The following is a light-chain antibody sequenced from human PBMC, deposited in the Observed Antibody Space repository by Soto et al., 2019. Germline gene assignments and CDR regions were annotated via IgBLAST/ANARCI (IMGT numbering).Light chain of an antibody. J-gene: IGKJ4*01. CDR2: GAS. CDR1: QSVNSNY. CDR3: QQYGSSPLS. V-gene: IGKV3-20*01. Sequence: EIALTQSPGTLSLSPGERATLSCRASQSVNSNYLGWYQQKYGQAPRLLIFGASNRATGIPDRFSGSGSGTDFTLSISRLEPEDFAVYYCQQYGSSPLSFGGGTKVDIK.